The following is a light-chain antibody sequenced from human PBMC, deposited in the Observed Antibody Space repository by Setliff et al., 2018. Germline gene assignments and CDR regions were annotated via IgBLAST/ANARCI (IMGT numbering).Light chain of an antibody. CDR3: SSYTRSSTDV. V-gene: IGLV2-14*03. CDR1: SSDIGGDNY. Sequence: QSALTQPASVSASPGQSITTACTGTSSDIGGDNYVSWYQQLPGKAPQLIIYDASSRPSGVSHRFSGSKSGYTASLTISGLQAGDEADYYCSSYTRSSTDVFGGGTKGTV. CDR2: DAS. J-gene: IGLJ1*01.